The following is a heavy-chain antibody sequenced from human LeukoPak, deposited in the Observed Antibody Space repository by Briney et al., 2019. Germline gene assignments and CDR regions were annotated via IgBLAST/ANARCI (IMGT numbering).Heavy chain of an antibody. V-gene: IGHV1-2*02. D-gene: IGHD3-22*01. Sequence: ASVKVSCKASGYTFTGYHMHWVRQAPGQGLEWMGWINPNSGGTNYAQKFQGRVTMTRDTSISTAYMELSRLRSDDTAVYYCARAYYYDSSGYPMGDYWGQGTLVTVSS. CDR1: GYTFTGYH. CDR2: INPNSGGT. CDR3: ARAYYYDSSGYPMGDY. J-gene: IGHJ4*02.